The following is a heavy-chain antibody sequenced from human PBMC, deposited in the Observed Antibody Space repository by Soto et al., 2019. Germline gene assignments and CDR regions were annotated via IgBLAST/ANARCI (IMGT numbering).Heavy chain of an antibody. CDR1: GGSISSRTYN. D-gene: IGHD6-19*01. CDR2: IYYGGNT. CDR3: ARSLSQRRWLEKGYEY. Sequence: SETLSLTCAVSGGSISSRTYNWAWIRQPPGKGLEWIGSIYYGGNTYYKPSLKSRVTISVDSSKNQLSLRLTSVTAAGTAVYYCARSLSQRRWLEKGYEYWGQGTRVTVSS. J-gene: IGHJ4*02. V-gene: IGHV4-39*01.